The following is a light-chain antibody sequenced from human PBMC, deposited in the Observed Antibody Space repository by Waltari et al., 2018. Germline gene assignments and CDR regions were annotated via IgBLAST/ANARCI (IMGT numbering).Light chain of an antibody. CDR1: RSNIGEGYD. V-gene: IGLV1-40*01. Sequence: QPVLTQPPSVSGAPGQRVTISCTGSRSNIGEGYDVHWYQQLPGESPKLLIFDNSDRPLGVLDRFSGSKSGTSASLVISGLQADDEGDYYCQSYDSSGGAFYVFGTGTKVTVL. CDR3: QSYDSSGGAFYV. CDR2: DNS. J-gene: IGLJ1*01.